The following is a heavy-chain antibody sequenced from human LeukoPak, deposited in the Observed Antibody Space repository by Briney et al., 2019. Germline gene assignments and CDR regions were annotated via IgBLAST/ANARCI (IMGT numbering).Heavy chain of an antibody. CDR1: GFTVSNNH. J-gene: IGHJ3*02. Sequence: GGSLRLSCAASGFTVSNNHTSWVRQAPGKGLNWVSIIYSGGTTYYADSVKGRFTISRDNSKNTLYLQMNSLRAEDTAVYYCARDADYGGSPDAFDIWGRGTIVTVSS. V-gene: IGHV3-53*01. CDR3: ARDADYGGSPDAFDI. CDR2: IYSGGTT. D-gene: IGHD4-23*01.